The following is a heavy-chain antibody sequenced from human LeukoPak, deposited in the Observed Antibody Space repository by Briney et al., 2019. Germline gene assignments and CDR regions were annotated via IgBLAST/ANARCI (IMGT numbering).Heavy chain of an antibody. CDR3: ARGRPGVGATH. CDR1: GGSFSGYY. V-gene: IGHV4-34*01. D-gene: IGHD1-26*01. Sequence: SETLSLTCAVYGGSFSGYYWSWIRQPPGKGLEWIGEINHSGSTNYNPSLKSRVTISVDTSKNQISLKLSSVTAADTAVYYCARGRPGVGATHWGQGTLVTVSS. CDR2: INHSGST. J-gene: IGHJ4*02.